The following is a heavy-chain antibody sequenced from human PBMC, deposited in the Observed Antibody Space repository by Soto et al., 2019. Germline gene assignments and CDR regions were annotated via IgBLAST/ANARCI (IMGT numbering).Heavy chain of an antibody. V-gene: IGHV3-23*01. Sequence: GGSLRLSCEASGFTLRNYAMTWVRQAPGKGLEWVSLISANDVGTYYAESVKTRFTISTDQSRNTVYLQTDSLRADDTAIYYCAKAKNDYNWDNRPPFDYWGQGTLVTVSS. D-gene: IGHD1-20*01. CDR3: AKAKNDYNWDNRPPFDY. J-gene: IGHJ4*02. CDR2: ISANDVGT. CDR1: GFTLRNYA.